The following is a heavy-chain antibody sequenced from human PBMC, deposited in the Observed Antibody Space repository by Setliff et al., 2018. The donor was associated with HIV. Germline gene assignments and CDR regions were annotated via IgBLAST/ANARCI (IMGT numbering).Heavy chain of an antibody. CDR3: ARLVVITTNFDY. CDR1: GGSVSTGNYY. Sequence: SETLSLTCTVSGGSVSTGNYYWNWIRLPPGKGLEWIGYIFYSGSTNYNPSLKSRVTISVDTSKNQFSLKLSSVTAADTAVYYCARLVVITTNFDYWGQGTLVTVSS. J-gene: IGHJ4*02. CDR2: IFYSGST. V-gene: IGHV4-61*01. D-gene: IGHD3-22*01.